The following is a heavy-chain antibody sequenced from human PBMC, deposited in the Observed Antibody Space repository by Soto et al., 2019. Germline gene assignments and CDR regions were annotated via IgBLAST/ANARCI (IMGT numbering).Heavy chain of an antibody. Sequence: QVQLQESGPRLVKPSQTLSLTCSVSGASISSGQFYWTWVRQSPGKGPEWIGYIYYNGDTYSNPSLRSRLTISIDTYTHQFFLNLKSVTAADSAVYYCARAHGDAYVPHWGQGTLVTVSS. V-gene: IGHV4-30-4*01. J-gene: IGHJ4*02. CDR3: ARAHGDAYVPH. D-gene: IGHD2-21*01. CDR1: GASISSGQFY. CDR2: IYYNGDT.